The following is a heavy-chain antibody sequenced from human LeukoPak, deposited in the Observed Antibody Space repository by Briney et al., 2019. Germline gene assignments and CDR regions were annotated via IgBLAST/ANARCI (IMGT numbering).Heavy chain of an antibody. J-gene: IGHJ4*02. Sequence: PGGSLRLSCAASGFIFSSYDMHWVRQAPGKGLEWVAVISYDGSNEYYADSVKGRFTNSRDNSKNTLYMEVNSLRAEDTAVYSCARGPSKGYSSSWYLGHWGQGTLVTVSS. CDR3: ARGPSKGYSSSWYLGH. V-gene: IGHV3-30-3*01. D-gene: IGHD6-13*01. CDR1: GFIFSSYD. CDR2: ISYDGSNE.